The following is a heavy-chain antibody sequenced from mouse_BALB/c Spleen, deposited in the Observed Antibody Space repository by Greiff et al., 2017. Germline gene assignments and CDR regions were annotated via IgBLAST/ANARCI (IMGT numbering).Heavy chain of an antibody. CDR1: GYAFPNYL. V-gene: IGHV1-54*01. Sequence: QVQLQQSGAELVRPGPSVKVSCKPSGYAFPNYLIEWVKQRLGQGLEWIGVINPGSGGTNYNEKFKGKATLTADKSSSTAYMQLSSLTSDDSAVYFCARDGNYVSYYAMDYWGQGTSVTVSS. CDR3: ARDGNYVSYYAMDY. CDR2: INPGSGGT. D-gene: IGHD2-1*01. J-gene: IGHJ4*01.